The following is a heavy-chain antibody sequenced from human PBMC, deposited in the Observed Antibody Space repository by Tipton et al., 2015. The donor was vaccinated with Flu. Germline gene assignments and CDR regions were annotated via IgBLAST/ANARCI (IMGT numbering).Heavy chain of an antibody. CDR2: IYPSGTP. CDR1: SGSIRSTNYF. V-gene: IGHV4-39*07. CDR3: ARDREDGAYSDY. Sequence: TLSLTCTVSSGSIRSTNYFCAWIRQPPGKRLELIGSIYPSGTPYYNPSLKSRVTISVDTSKNQFSLRLRSVTAADTAVYFCARDREDGAYSDYWGQGTLVPVSS. D-gene: IGHD4-17*01. J-gene: IGHJ4*02.